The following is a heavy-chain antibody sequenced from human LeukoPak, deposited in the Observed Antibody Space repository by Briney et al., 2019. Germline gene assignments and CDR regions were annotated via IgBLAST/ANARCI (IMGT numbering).Heavy chain of an antibody. V-gene: IGHV3-7*01. D-gene: IGHD6-19*01. Sequence: GGSLRLSCAGSGFSFSSHWMSWVRQAPGKGLEWVANINQDGSETLYVGSVKGRFTVSRDNAQNSLFLQMSSLRAEDTALYFCARLYSTGCYGGPDYWGQGTLVAVSS. CDR2: INQDGSET. CDR3: ARLYSTGCYGGPDY. J-gene: IGHJ4*02. CDR1: GFSFSSHW.